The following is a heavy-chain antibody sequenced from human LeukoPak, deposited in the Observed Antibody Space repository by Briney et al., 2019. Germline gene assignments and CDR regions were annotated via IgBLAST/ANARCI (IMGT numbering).Heavy chain of an antibody. CDR2: LYRTGDT. D-gene: IGHD3-10*01. CDR1: GGSISSSSYY. V-gene: IGHV4-39*01. Sequence: SETLSLTCTVSGGSISSSSYYWGWIRQPPGKGLEWIGSLYRTGDTYYNPSLKSRVTISADTSKNQFSLKLISVTAADTAVYYCARRGGLYYFDQWGQGTLVTVSS. J-gene: IGHJ4*02. CDR3: ARRGGLYYFDQ.